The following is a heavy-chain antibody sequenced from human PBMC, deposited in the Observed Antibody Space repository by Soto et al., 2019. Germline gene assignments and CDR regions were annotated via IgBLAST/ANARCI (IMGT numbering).Heavy chain of an antibody. J-gene: IGHJ4*02. D-gene: IGHD3-16*01. Sequence: TLSCAAFRATFSRDAISRVRQAPGKGLEWVSAISGSGGSTYYADSVKGRFTISRDNSKNTLYLQMNSLRAEDTAVYYCVPHASGIRYWGQGTLVTVSS. CDR2: ISGSGGST. CDR1: RATFSRDA. V-gene: IGHV3-23*01. CDR3: VPHASGIRY.